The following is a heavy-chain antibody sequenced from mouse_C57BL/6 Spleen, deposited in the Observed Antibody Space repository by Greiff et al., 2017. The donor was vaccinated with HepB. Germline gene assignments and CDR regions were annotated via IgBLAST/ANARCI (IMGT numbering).Heavy chain of an antibody. D-gene: IGHD2-2*01. CDR1: GYTFTSYW. CDR2: IHPNSGST. J-gene: IGHJ1*03. V-gene: IGHV1-64*01. CDR3: ARGGLVTTGYFDV. Sequence: VQLQQPGAELVKPGASVKLSCKASGYTFTSYWMHWVKQRPGQGLEWIGMIHPNSGSTNYNEKFKSKATLTVVKSSSTAYMQLSSLTSEDSAVYYCARGGLVTTGYFDVWGTGTTVTVSS.